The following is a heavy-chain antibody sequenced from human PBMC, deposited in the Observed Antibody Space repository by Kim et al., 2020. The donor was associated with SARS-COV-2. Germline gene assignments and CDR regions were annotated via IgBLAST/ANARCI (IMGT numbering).Heavy chain of an antibody. Sequence: PSRKSRVTISVDTSKNQFSLKLSSVTAADTAVYYCARNNYDILTGLTCFDYWGQGTLVTVSS. D-gene: IGHD3-9*01. CDR3: ARNNYDILTGLTCFDY. V-gene: IGHV4-31*02. J-gene: IGHJ4*02.